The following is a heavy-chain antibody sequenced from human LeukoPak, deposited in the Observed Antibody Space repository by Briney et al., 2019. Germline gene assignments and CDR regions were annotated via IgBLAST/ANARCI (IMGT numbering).Heavy chain of an antibody. CDR1: GFTFNTYW. V-gene: IGHV3-74*01. CDR3: TRDLMDYDYGDKGGNY. J-gene: IGHJ4*02. Sequence: GGPLRLSCAASGFTFNTYWMHWVRQAPGKGLVWVSRINSDGSNTIYADSVEGRFTISRDNAKNTLYLQMNSLRAEDTAVYYCTRDLMDYDYGDKGGNYWGQGALVTVSS. CDR2: INSDGSNT. D-gene: IGHD4-23*01.